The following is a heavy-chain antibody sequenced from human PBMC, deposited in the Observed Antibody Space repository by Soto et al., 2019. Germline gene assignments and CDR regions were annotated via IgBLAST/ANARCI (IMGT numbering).Heavy chain of an antibody. D-gene: IGHD3-22*01. Sequence: ASVKVSCKASGYTFTSYAMHWVRQAPGQRLEWMGWINAGNGNTKYSQKFQGRVTITRDTSASTAYMELSSLRSEEETLYYCSREVFGVVEDLYYYMEVGGKGTTGTVSS. CDR1: GYTFTSYA. V-gene: IGHV1-3*01. J-gene: IGHJ6*03. CDR3: SREVFGVVEDLYYYMEV. CDR2: INAGNGNT.